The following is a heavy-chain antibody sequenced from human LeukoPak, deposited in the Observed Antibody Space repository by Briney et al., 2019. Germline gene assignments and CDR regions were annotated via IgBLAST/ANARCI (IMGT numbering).Heavy chain of an antibody. CDR2: INHSGST. Sequence: SETLSLTCTVSGASISSYYWSWIRQPPGKGLEWIGEINHSGSTNYNPSLKSRVTISVDTSKNQFSLKLSSVTAADTAVYYCARLTYYYGMDVWGQGTTVTVSS. CDR3: ARLTYYYGMDV. V-gene: IGHV4-34*01. CDR1: GASISSYY. J-gene: IGHJ6*02.